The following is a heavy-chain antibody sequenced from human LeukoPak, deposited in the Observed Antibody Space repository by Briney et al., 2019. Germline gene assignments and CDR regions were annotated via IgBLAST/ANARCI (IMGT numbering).Heavy chain of an antibody. J-gene: IGHJ4*02. CDR2: IYYSGST. V-gene: IGHV4-59*01. Sequence: SETLSLTCTVSGGSISSYYWSWIRQPPGKGLEWIGYIYYSGSTNYNPSLKSRVTISVDTSKNQFSLKLSSVTAADTAVYYCARAIAVAGPFVYWGQGTLVTVSS. CDR1: GGSISSYY. D-gene: IGHD6-13*01. CDR3: ARAIAVAGPFVY.